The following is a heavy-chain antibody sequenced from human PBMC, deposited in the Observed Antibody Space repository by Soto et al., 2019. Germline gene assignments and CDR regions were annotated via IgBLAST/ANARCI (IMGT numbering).Heavy chain of an antibody. J-gene: IGHJ6*02. D-gene: IGHD5-18*01. Sequence: SETLSLTCAVYGGSFSGYYWSWIRQPPGKGLEWIGEINHSGSTNYNPSLKSRVTISVDTSKNQFSLKLSSVTAADTAVDYCARGRNLRGYSYGYGYYYGMDVWGQGTTVTVSS. V-gene: IGHV4-34*01. CDR1: GGSFSGYY. CDR2: INHSGST. CDR3: ARGRNLRGYSYGYGYYYGMDV.